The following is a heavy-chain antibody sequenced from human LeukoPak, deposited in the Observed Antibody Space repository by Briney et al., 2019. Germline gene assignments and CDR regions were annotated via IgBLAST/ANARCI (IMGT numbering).Heavy chain of an antibody. D-gene: IGHD3-10*01. CDR3: ARQGAFGESIFDY. V-gene: IGHV4-39*01. CDR2: IYYSGST. J-gene: IGHJ4*02. CDR1: GGSISSSSYY. Sequence: PSETLSLTCTVSGGSISSSSYYWGWIRQPPGKGLEWIGSIYYSGSTYYNPSLKSRVTISVDTSKNQFSLKLSSVTAADTAVYYCARQGAFGESIFDYWGQGTLVTVSS.